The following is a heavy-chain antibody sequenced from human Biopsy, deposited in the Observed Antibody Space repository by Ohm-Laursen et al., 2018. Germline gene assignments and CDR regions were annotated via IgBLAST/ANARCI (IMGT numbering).Heavy chain of an antibody. CDR3: VSEVVGDTDH. CDR2: IWHDGSEK. CDR1: GFIFGDFG. J-gene: IGHJ4*02. V-gene: IGHV3-33*01. D-gene: IGHD2-15*01. Sequence: SLRLSCAASGFIFGDFGMHWVRQAPGKGPGWVAVIWHDGSEKYYAGSVKGRFSISRDNSKNTLNLQMNSLRVEDTAIHYCVSEVVGDTDHWGQGTLVTVSS.